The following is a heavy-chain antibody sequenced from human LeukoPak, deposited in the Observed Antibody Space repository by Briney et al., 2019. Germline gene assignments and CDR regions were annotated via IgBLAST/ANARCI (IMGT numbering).Heavy chain of an antibody. J-gene: IGHJ4*02. CDR1: GFTFSSYS. CDR2: ISSRSDTI. D-gene: IGHD3-9*01. Sequence: PGGSLRLSCAASGFTFSSYSMHWVRQAPGMGLEWISYISSRSDTIYYTDSVKGRFTISRDNAKNSLYLQMNSLRAEDTAVYYCARDSYDILTGYRFDSWGQGTLVTVSS. V-gene: IGHV3-48*04. CDR3: ARDSYDILTGYRFDS.